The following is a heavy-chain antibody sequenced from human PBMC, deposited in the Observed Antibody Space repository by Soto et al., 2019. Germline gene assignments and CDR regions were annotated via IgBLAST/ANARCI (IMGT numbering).Heavy chain of an antibody. J-gene: IGHJ6*02. CDR2: IWYDGSNK. V-gene: IGHV3-33*01. CDR1: GFTFSSYG. CDR3: AREGRCSSTSCYDGKSDYYYGMDV. D-gene: IGHD2-2*01. Sequence: GGSLRLSCAASGFTFSSYGMHWVRQAPGKGLEWVAVIWYDGSNKYYADSVKGRFTISRDNSKNTLYLQMNSLRAEDTAVYYCAREGRCSSTSCYDGKSDYYYGMDVWGQGTTVTVSS.